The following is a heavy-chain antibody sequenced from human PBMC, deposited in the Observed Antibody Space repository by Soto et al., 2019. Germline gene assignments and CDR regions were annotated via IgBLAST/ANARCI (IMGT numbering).Heavy chain of an antibody. D-gene: IGHD2-15*01. V-gene: IGHV4-31*03. CDR1: GGSISSGGYY. J-gene: IGHJ6*02. CDR3: ARTSVGYYYGMDF. CDR2: IYYSGST. Sequence: SETLSLTCTVSGGSISSGGYYWSWIRQHPGKGLEWIGYIYYSGSTYYNPSLKSRVTISVDTSKNQFSLKLSSVTAADTAVYYCARTSVGYYYGMDFWGQGATVTVSS.